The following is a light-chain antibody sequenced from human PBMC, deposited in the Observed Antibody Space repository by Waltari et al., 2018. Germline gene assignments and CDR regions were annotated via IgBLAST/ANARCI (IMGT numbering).Light chain of an antibody. CDR1: SSDIGDYDY. Sequence: QSALTQPPSASGSLGQSVTISCTGTSSDIGDYDYVSWFQQHPGKAPKLMIYDVSKRPSGVPDRLAGSKSGNTASLTFSGLQAEDEADYYCSSYAGSNNLVFGSGTKVTVL. CDR2: DVS. V-gene: IGLV2-8*01. CDR3: SSYAGSNNLV. J-gene: IGLJ1*01.